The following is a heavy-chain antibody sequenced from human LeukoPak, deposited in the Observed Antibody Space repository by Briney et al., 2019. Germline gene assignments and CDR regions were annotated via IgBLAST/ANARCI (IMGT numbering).Heavy chain of an antibody. J-gene: IGHJ4*02. CDR1: GFTFSSYA. V-gene: IGHV3-23*01. CDR2: ISGSGGST. Sequence: GGSLRLSCAASGFTFSSYAMSWVRQAPGKRLEWVSGISGSGGSTYYADSVKGRFIISRDNSKNTLYLQMNSLRAEDTAVYYCAKDGIAVAGSDYWGQGTLVTVSS. CDR3: AKDGIAVAGSDY. D-gene: IGHD6-19*01.